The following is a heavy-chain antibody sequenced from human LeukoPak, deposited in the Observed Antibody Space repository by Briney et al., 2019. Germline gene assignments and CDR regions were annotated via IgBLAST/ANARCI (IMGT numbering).Heavy chain of an antibody. J-gene: IGHJ2*01. CDR1: GGSISFHY. CDR3: ARGGVWYFDL. D-gene: IGHD3-16*01. V-gene: IGHV4-59*11. CDR2: IHLSGST. Sequence: SETLSLICTVSGGSISFHYWSWIRQPPGKGLEWIGYIHLSGSTYYDPSLRSRVTISGDTSKNQFSLRLNSVTAADTAVYYCARGGVWYFDLWGRGTLVTVSS.